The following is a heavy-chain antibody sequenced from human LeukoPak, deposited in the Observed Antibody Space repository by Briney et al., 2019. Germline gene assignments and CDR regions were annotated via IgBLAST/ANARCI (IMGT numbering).Heavy chain of an antibody. CDR3: ARGPWGVSSGYYGYFDY. Sequence: GRSLRLSCAASGFTFSSYAMHWVRQAPGKELEWVAVISYDGSNKYYADSVKGRFTISRDNSKNTLYPQMNSLRAEDTAVYYCARGPWGVSSGYYGYFDYWGQGTLVTVSS. CDR2: ISYDGSNK. D-gene: IGHD3-22*01. CDR1: GFTFSSYA. V-gene: IGHV3-30-3*01. J-gene: IGHJ4*02.